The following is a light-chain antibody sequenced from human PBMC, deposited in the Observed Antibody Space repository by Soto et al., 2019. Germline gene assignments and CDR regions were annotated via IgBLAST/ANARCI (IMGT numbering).Light chain of an antibody. CDR3: QQYESTPPT. J-gene: IGKJ1*01. CDR1: QSVNSNY. CDR2: GAS. V-gene: IGKV3-20*01. Sequence: EIVLTQSPGTLSLSPGERATLSCRASQSVNSNYLAWYQRKPGQAPRRLIYGASNRATDIPYRFSASGSGKDFTLTITRLEAEDFAVYYCQQYESTPPTFGQGTKVEVK.